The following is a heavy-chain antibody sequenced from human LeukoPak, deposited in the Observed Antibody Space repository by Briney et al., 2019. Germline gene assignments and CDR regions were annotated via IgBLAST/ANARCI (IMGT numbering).Heavy chain of an antibody. J-gene: IGHJ3*02. CDR3: AGYCSSTSCYIGAFDI. D-gene: IGHD2-2*02. CDR2: IKQDGSEK. Sequence: PGGSLRLSCAASGFTFSSYWMSWVRQAPGKGLEWVANIKQDGSEKYYVDSVKGRFTISRDNAKNSLYLQMNSLRAEDTAVYYCAGYCSSTSCYIGAFDIWGQGTMVTVSS. V-gene: IGHV3-7*01. CDR1: GFTFSSYW.